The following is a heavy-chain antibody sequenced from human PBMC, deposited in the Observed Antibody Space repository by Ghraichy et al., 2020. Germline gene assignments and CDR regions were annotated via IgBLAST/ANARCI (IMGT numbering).Heavy chain of an antibody. Sequence: GGSLRLSCVASGFTFSSYSMNWVRQAPGKGLEWISSISSVNSYIYYADSVKGRFTISRDNAKKSLYLQMDGLRTEDTAVYYCARDPEGFDSWGQGTLVTVSS. J-gene: IGHJ4*02. V-gene: IGHV3-21*01. CDR1: GFTFSSYS. CDR2: ISSVNSYI. CDR3: ARDPEGFDS.